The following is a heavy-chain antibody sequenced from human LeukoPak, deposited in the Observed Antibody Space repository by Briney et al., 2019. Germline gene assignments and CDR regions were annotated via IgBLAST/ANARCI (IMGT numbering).Heavy chain of an antibody. CDR3: VRVALYYYGSEGYVFFEH. CDR1: GFTFSSYN. J-gene: IGHJ4*02. D-gene: IGHD3-10*01. CDR2: ITSGSSYI. V-gene: IGHV3-21*01. Sequence: GGSLRLSCAASGFTFSSYNMNWVRQAPGQGLEWVSSITSGSSYIYYADSVKGRFTISRDNAKSSLYLQMNTLRVEDTAIYYCVRVALYYYGSEGYVFFEHWGQGTPVTASS.